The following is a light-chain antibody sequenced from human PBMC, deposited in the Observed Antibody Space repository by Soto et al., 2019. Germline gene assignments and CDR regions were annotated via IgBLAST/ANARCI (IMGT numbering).Light chain of an antibody. Sequence: QSALTQPASVSGSPGQSFTSSCTGTSSDVGAHHSVSWYQQHPGKAPKLIIFDVSNRPSGVSNRFSGSKSGNTASLTISGLHAEDDADYYCSSFTDTGTVMFGGGTKLTVL. V-gene: IGLV2-14*03. CDR3: SSFTDTGTVM. CDR1: SSDVGAHHS. CDR2: DVS. J-gene: IGLJ3*02.